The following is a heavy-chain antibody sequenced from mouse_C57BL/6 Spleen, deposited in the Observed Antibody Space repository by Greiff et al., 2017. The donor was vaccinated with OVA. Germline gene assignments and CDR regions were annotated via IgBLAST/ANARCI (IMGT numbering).Heavy chain of an antibody. D-gene: IGHD1-1*01. CDR2: IHPNSGST. J-gene: IGHJ2*01. CDR3: AFRITTVVATVDY. Sequence: VKLQQPGAELVKPGASVKLSCKASGYTFTSYWMHWVKQRPGQGLEWIGMIHPNSGSTNYNEKFKSKATLTVDKSSSTAYMQLSSLTSEDSAVYYCAFRITTVVATVDYWGQGTTLTVSS. V-gene: IGHV1-64*01. CDR1: GYTFTSYW.